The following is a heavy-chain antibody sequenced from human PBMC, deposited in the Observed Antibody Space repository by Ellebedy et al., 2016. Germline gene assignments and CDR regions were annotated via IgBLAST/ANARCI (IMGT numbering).Heavy chain of an antibody. V-gene: IGHV3-23*01. CDR2: ISGSGGST. CDR1: GFTFSSYA. J-gene: IGHJ5*02. CDR3: AKDYTAMVTGWFDP. Sequence: GGSLRLXCAASGFTFSSYAMSWVRQAPGKGLEWVSAISGSGGSTYYADSVKGRFTISRDNSKNTLYLQMNSLRAEDTAVYYCAKDYTAMVTGWFDPWGQGTLVTVSS. D-gene: IGHD5-18*01.